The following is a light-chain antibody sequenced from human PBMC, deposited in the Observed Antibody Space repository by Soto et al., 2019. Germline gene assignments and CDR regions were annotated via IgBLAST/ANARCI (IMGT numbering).Light chain of an antibody. CDR3: SSYTSSNTLV. J-gene: IGLJ1*01. CDR2: EVT. CDR1: SCDIGGYNY. V-gene: IGLV2-14*01. Sequence: QSALTQPASVSGSPGQSITISCTGGSCDIGGYNYVSWFQQHPGKAPKLMIYEVTNRPSGVSNRFSGSKSGSTASLTISGLQAGDEADYYCSSYTSSNTLVFGTGTKVTVL.